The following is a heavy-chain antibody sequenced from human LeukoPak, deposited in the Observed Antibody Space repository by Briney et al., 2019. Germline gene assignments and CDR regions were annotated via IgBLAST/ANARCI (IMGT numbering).Heavy chain of an antibody. V-gene: IGHV4-59*08. CDR3: ARHGGESIVAMILHAFDI. J-gene: IGHJ3*02. Sequence: SETLSLTCTVSGGSISSYSWSWIRQPPGKGLEWIGSIYYSGSTNYNPSLKSRVTMSVDTSKNQFSLRLSSVAAADTAVYYCARHGGESIVAMILHAFDIWGQGTMVTVSS. D-gene: IGHD5-12*01. CDR2: IYYSGST. CDR1: GGSISSYS.